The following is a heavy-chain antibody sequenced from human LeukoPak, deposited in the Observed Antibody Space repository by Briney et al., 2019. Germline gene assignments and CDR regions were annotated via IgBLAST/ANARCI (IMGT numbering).Heavy chain of an antibody. CDR2: IKQDRSEK. V-gene: IGHV3-7*01. D-gene: IGHD2-21*01. CDR3: ARGVVAHDY. Sequence: PGGSLRLSCAASGFTFSNYWMNWVRQAPGKGLEWVANIKQDRSEKYYVDSVKGRFTISRDSGKNSLYLQMNSLRAEDTAVYYCARGVVAHDYWGQGTLVTVSS. J-gene: IGHJ4*02. CDR1: GFTFSNYW.